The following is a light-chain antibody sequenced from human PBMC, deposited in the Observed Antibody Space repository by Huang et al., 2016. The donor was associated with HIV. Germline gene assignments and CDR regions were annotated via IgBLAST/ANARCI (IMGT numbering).Light chain of an antibody. V-gene: IGKV1-39*01. CDR1: QTISSY. CDR2: AAS. CDR3: QQSFSAPRT. Sequence: DIQMTQSPSSLSASVGDRVTIIRRASQTISSYLNWYQQKPEKAPKLLIYAASSLQSGVPSRFSGSGSGTDFTLTISSLQPEDFATYYCQQSFSAPRTFGQGTKVEVK. J-gene: IGKJ1*01.